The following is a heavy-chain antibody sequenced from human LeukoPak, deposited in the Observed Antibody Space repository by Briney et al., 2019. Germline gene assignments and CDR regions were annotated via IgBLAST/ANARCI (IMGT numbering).Heavy chain of an antibody. J-gene: IGHJ6*02. CDR1: GFTFSGSA. CDR2: IRSKANSYAT. Sequence: PGGSLRLPCAASGFTFSGSAMHWVRQASGKGLEWVGRIRSKANSYATAYAASVKGRFTISRDDSKNTAYLQMNSLKTEDTAVYYCTRLSGFGPGPAPYGMDVWGQGTTVTVSS. CDR3: TRLSGFGPGPAPYGMDV. V-gene: IGHV3-73*01. D-gene: IGHD3-16*01.